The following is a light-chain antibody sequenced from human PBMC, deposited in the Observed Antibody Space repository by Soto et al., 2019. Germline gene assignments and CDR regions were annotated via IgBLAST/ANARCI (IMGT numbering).Light chain of an antibody. J-gene: IGKJ1*01. CDR3: QQYGSSPRT. V-gene: IGKV3-20*01. Sequence: EIVLTQSPGTLSLSPGARATLSCRASQSVTSSFLAWYQQKPGQAPRLLIYGASNRATDIPDRFSGSGSGTDFTLAISRVEPEDFAVYYCQQYGSSPRTFGQGTKV. CDR2: GAS. CDR1: QSVTSSF.